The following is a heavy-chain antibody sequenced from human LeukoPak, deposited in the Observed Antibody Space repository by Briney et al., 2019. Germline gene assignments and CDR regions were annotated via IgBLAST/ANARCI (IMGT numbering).Heavy chain of an antibody. D-gene: IGHD5-12*01. CDR3: ARDSGYGPIDY. CDR1: GGSISSSSYY. V-gene: IGHV4-39*07. J-gene: IGHJ4*02. CDR2: IYYSGST. Sequence: SETLSLTCTVSGGSISSSSYYWGWIRQPPGKGLEWIGSIYYSGSTYYNPSLKSRVTISVDTSKNQFSLKLSSVTAADTAVYYCARDSGYGPIDYWGQGTLVTVSS.